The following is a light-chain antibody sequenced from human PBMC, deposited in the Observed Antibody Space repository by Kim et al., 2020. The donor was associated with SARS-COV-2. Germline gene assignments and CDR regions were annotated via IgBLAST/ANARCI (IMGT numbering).Light chain of an antibody. V-gene: IGLV3-19*01. CDR3: NSRDSSGDHQGV. CDR2: GEN. J-gene: IGLJ3*02. CDR1: SLRTFY. Sequence: GQTVRITGGGDSLRTFYESWYQQKPRQAPVLVLYGENDRPSGIPDRFSGSISGDTASLTITGILAEDEADYYCNSRDSSGDHQGVFGGGTQLTVL.